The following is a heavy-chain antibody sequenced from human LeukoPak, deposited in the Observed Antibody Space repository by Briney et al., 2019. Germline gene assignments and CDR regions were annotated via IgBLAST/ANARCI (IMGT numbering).Heavy chain of an antibody. CDR2: IYYSGST. CDR1: GGSISSYY. Sequence: PSETLSLTCTVSGGSISSYYWSWIRQPPGKGLEWIGYIYYSGSTNYNPSLKSRVTISVDTSKNQFSPKLSSVTAADTAVYYCARGPKDWSLGRADAFDIWGQGTMVTVSS. J-gene: IGHJ3*02. V-gene: IGHV4-59*01. D-gene: IGHD3/OR15-3a*01. CDR3: ARGPKDWSLGRADAFDI.